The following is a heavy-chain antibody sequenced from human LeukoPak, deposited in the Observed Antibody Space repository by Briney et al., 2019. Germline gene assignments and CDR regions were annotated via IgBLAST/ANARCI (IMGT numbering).Heavy chain of an antibody. Sequence: SETLSLTRTVSGGSISSGGYYWSWIRQHPGKGLEWIGYIYYSGSTYYNPSLKSRVTISVDTSKNQFSLKLSSVTAADTAVYYCARDSDSSFDYSGQGTLVTVSS. CDR1: GGSISSGGYY. J-gene: IGHJ4*02. D-gene: IGHD2-15*01. CDR2: IYYSGST. V-gene: IGHV4-31*03. CDR3: ARDSDSSFDY.